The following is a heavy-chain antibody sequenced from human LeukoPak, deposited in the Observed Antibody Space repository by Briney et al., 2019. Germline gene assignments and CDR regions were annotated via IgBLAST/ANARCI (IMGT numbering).Heavy chain of an antibody. CDR1: GFTVCSNY. D-gene: IGHD5-18*01. CDR3: ARVEGGYSYGYLDY. V-gene: IGHV3-53*01. Sequence: GGSLRLSCAASGFTVCSNYMSWIRQAPGKGLEWVSVIYSGGSTYYADSVKGRFTISRDNSKNTLYLQMNSLRAEDTAVYYCARVEGGYSYGYLDYWGQGTLVTVSS. J-gene: IGHJ4*02. CDR2: IYSGGST.